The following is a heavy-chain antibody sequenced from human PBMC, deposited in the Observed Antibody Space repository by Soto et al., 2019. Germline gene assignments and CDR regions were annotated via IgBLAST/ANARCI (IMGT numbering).Heavy chain of an antibody. J-gene: IGHJ5*01. CDR1: GDSISTVDYF. D-gene: IGHD2-15*01. CDR3: ARGRYCLTGRCFPNWFDS. CDR2: IYKSATT. Sequence: SETLSLTCSVSGDSISTVDYFWAWIRQPPGQALEYIGYIYKSATTYYNPSFESRVAISLDTSKSQFSLNVASVTAADTAVYFCARGRYCLTGRCFPNWFDSWGQGTLVTVSS. V-gene: IGHV4-30-4*01.